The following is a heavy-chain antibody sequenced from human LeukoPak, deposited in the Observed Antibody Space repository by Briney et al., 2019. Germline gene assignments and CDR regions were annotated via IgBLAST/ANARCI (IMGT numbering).Heavy chain of an antibody. CDR1: GFTFSSYA. D-gene: IGHD3-10*01. CDR2: ISGSGGST. J-gene: IGHJ2*01. Sequence: GGSLRLSCVASGFTFSSYAMSWVRQAPGKGLEWVSVISGSGGSTYYADSVKARFTISRDNSKNTVYLQMNRLRAEDTAVYYCAKDPSHTMAARVDLWGRGTLVSVSS. V-gene: IGHV3-23*01. CDR3: AKDPSHTMAARVDL.